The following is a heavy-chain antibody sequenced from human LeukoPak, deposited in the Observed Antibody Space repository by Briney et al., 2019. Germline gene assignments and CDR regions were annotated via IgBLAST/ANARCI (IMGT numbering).Heavy chain of an antibody. D-gene: IGHD3-22*01. CDR2: ISSSSDRV. Sequence: GGSLRLSCAASGFTFSGYSMNWVRQAPGKGLEWVSYISSSSDRVYYVDSVKGRFTISRDNAKNSLYLQMNSLRAEDTAVYYCARDHHRRLYDSQARDTFDIWGQGTMVTVSS. CDR1: GFTFSGYS. CDR3: ARDHHRRLYDSQARDTFDI. J-gene: IGHJ3*02. V-gene: IGHV3-48*01.